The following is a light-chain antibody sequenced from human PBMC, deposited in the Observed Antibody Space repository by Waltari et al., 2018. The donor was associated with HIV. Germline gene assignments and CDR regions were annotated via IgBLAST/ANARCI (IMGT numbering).Light chain of an antibody. CDR1: NLRTYY. Sequence: SSELTQDPTVSVALGQTVKITCKGDNLRTYYARWYQQKPGQAPVLVSYGKNKRPSEISDRFSSSASRNTASLTITGAQAEDEADYYCKTRDRSGNLYIFGTGTTVTVL. V-gene: IGLV3-19*01. CDR3: KTRDRSGNLYI. J-gene: IGLJ1*01. CDR2: GKN.